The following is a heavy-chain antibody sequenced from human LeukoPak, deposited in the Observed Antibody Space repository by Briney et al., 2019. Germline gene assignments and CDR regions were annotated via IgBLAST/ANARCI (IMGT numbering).Heavy chain of an antibody. V-gene: IGHV4-39*01. Sequence: PSETLSLTCTVSGGSINRSSRYYWGWIRQPPEKGLEWIGSIFYSGSTYYNPSLKSRVTISVDTSNNQFSLKLTAVTAADTAVYYCARHVPSTIFFNWFDPWGQGTLVTVSS. CDR2: IFYSGST. J-gene: IGHJ5*02. D-gene: IGHD3-3*01. CDR3: ARHVPSTIFFNWFDP. CDR1: GGSINRSSRYY.